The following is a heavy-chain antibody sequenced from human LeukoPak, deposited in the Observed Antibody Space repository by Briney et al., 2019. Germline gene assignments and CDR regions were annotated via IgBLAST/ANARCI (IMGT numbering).Heavy chain of an antibody. CDR1: GYTFTGYY. V-gene: IGHV1-2*02. CDR3: ARAGVLMVYLWGEDAFDI. CDR2: INPNSGGT. J-gene: IGHJ3*02. D-gene: IGHD2-8*01. Sequence: ASVKVSCKASGYTFTGYYIHWVRQAPGQGLEWMGWINPNSGGTNYAQKFQGRVTMTRDTSISTAYMELSRLRSDDTAVYYCARAGVLMVYLWGEDAFDIWGQGTMVTVSS.